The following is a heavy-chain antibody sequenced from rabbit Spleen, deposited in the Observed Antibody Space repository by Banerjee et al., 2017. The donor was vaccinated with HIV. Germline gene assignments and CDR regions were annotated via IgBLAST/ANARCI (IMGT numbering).Heavy chain of an antibody. CDR1: GVSFSGNSY. CDR2: IDTGSSGFT. J-gene: IGHJ4*01. CDR3: ARGAWSNDCMNL. V-gene: IGHV1S40*01. D-gene: IGHD2-1*01. Sequence: QSLEESGGDLVKPGASLTLTCIASGVSFSGNSYMCWVRQAPGKGLEWIVCIDTGSSGFTYFASWAKGRFTISKTSSTTVTLQMTSLTAADTATYFCARGAWSNDCMNLWGPGTLVTVS.